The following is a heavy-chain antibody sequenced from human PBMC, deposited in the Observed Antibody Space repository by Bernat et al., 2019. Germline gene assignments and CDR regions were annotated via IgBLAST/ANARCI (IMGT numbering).Heavy chain of an antibody. CDR2: ISGSGGST. Sequence: VQLVESGGGVVQPGRSLRLSCAASGFTFSSYGMHWVRQAPGKGLEWVSAISGSGGSTYYADSVKGRFTISRDNSKNTLYLQMNSLRAEDTAVYYCAKGCSGGSCYEPYYYGMDVWGQGTTVTVSS. CDR3: AKGCSGGSCYEPYYYGMDV. J-gene: IGHJ6*02. D-gene: IGHD2-15*01. V-gene: IGHV3-23*04. CDR1: GFTFSSYG.